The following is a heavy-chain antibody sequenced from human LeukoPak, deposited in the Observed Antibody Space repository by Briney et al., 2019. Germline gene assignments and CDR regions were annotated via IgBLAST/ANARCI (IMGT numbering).Heavy chain of an antibody. CDR2: ISGSGGTT. J-gene: IGHJ6*02. D-gene: IGHD2-2*02. CDR3: AKAVSCSSTSCYRSYGVDV. CDR1: GFTFSSFG. V-gene: IGHV3-23*01. Sequence: GGSLRLSCEASGFTFSSFGMSWVRQAPGKGLDCVSSISGSGGTTYYADSVKGRFTISRDNSKNTLYLQMNSLRAEDAAIYYCAKAVSCSSTSCYRSYGVDVWGQGTTVTVPS.